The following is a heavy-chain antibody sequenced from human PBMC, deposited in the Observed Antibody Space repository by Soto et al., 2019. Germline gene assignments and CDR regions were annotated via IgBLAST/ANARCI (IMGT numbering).Heavy chain of an antibody. CDR3: IVCGLRNDVVAA. V-gene: IGHV3-72*01. D-gene: IGHD2-8*01. CDR2: SKNKADGYTT. J-gene: IGHJ4*02. Sequence: EVQLVESGGGLVQPGGSLRLSCAASGFTFSDYYMDWVRQAPGKGLEWVGRSKNKADGYTTEYAASVKGRFTVSRDGSQNELFLQTNRLTSDAKAVYYCIVCGLRNDVVAAWGPGVLVAVSS. CDR1: GFTFSDYY.